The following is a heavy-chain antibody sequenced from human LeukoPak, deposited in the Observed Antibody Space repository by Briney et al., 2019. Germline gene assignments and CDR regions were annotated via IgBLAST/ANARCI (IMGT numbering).Heavy chain of an antibody. D-gene: IGHD4-23*01. CDR1: GFTFSSYS. V-gene: IGHV3-21*01. CDR2: ISSSSSYI. Sequence: GGSLRLSCAASGFTFSSYSMNWVRQAPGKGLEWVSSISSSSSYIYYADSVKGRFTISRDNAKNSLYLQMNSLRAEDTAVYYCAREDDYGGYIRGGFDYWGQGTLVTVSS. J-gene: IGHJ4*02. CDR3: AREDDYGGYIRGGFDY.